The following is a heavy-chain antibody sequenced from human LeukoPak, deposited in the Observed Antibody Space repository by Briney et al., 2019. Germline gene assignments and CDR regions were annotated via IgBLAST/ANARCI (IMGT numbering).Heavy chain of an antibody. J-gene: IGHJ4*02. Sequence: SETLSLTCTVSGGSISSGGYYWSWIRQHPGKGLEWIGYISYSGSTYYNLSLRSRVTISVDTSKNQFSLKLSSVTAADTAVYYCARVINTFLHFDFWGQGTLVTVSS. V-gene: IGHV4-31*03. D-gene: IGHD3-16*01. CDR3: ARVINTFLHFDF. CDR2: ISYSGST. CDR1: GGSISSGGYY.